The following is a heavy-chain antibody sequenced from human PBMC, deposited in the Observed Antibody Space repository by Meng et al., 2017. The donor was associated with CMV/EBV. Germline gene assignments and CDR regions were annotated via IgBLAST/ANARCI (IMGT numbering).Heavy chain of an antibody. CDR2: INPNSGGT. V-gene: IGHV1-2*02. CDR1: GYTFTGYY. D-gene: IGHD2-2*01. CDR3: ARGQSRIVVPAASVDYYYGMDV. Sequence: ASVKVSCKASGYTFTGYYMYWVRQAPGQGLEWMGWINPNSGGTNYAQKFQGRVTMTRDTSISTAYMELSRLRSDDTAVYYCARGQSRIVVPAASVDYYYGMDVWGQGTTVTVSS. J-gene: IGHJ6*02.